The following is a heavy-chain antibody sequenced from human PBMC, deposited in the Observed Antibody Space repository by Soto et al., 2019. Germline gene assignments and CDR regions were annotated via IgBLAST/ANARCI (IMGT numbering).Heavy chain of an antibody. CDR1: GYTFASYG. CDR3: ARDRLRGYDSSGFYY. J-gene: IGHJ4*02. V-gene: IGHV1-18*01. Sequence: ASVKVSCKASGYTFASYGISWVRQAPGQGLEWVAWISGYTGDTHYAQKVQDRVSLTTDTSTNTVYMELRSLGSDDTAIYYCARDRLRGYDSSGFYYWGQGTMVTV. D-gene: IGHD3-22*01. CDR2: ISGYTGDT.